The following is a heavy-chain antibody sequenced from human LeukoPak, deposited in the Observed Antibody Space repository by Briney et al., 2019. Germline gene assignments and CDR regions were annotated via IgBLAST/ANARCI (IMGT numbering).Heavy chain of an antibody. CDR2: IYTSGST. J-gene: IGHJ5*02. D-gene: IGHD2-2*01. CDR1: GGSISSGSYY. V-gene: IGHV4-61*02. Sequence: SETLSLTCTVSGGSISSGSYYWSWIRQPAGKGLEWIGRIYTSGSTNYNPSLKSRVTISVDTSKNQFSLKLSSVTAADTAVYYCARDLGCSSTSCDAVGYWFDPWGQGTLVTVSS. CDR3: ARDLGCSSTSCDAVGYWFDP.